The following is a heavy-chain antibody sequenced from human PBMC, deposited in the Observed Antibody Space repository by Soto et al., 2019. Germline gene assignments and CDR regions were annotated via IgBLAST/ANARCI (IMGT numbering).Heavy chain of an antibody. CDR3: ARHDYKGNYYYYYMDV. D-gene: IGHD4-4*01. V-gene: IGHV3-74*01. Sequence: GGSLRLSCAASGFTFSSYWMHWVRQAPGKGLVWVSRINSVGSSTSYADSVKGRFTISRDNAKNTLYLQMNSLRAEDTAVYYCARHDYKGNYYYYYMDVWGKGTTVTVSS. CDR2: INSVGSST. CDR1: GFTFSSYW. J-gene: IGHJ6*03.